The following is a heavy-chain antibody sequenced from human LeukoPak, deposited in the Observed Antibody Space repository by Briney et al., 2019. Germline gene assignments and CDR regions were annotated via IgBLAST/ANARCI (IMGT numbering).Heavy chain of an antibody. D-gene: IGHD6-19*01. CDR3: AKDGTSGWYDY. J-gene: IGHJ4*02. CDR2: IKQEGSEK. Sequence: GRSLRLSWAASGFTFSSYWMSWVRQAQGKGLEWVANIKQEGSEKYYVDSVKGRLTISRDNAKNSLYLQMNSLRAEDTALYYCAKDGTSGWYDYWGQGTLVTVSS. CDR1: GFTFSSYW. V-gene: IGHV3-7*03.